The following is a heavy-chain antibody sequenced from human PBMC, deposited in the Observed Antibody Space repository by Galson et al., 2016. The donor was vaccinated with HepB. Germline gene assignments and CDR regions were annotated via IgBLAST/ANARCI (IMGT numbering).Heavy chain of an antibody. CDR1: GFTFSDYP. V-gene: IGHV3-30*04. J-gene: IGHJ6*02. Sequence: SLRLSCAASGFTFSDYPMHWVRQAPGKGLEWVAFISYDGSNKDYADSVKGRFTISRDNSKNTLYLQMNSLRADDTTVYYCVRGTTESDYPSYYGLDVWGQGATVTVSS. CDR3: VRGTTESDYPSYYGLDV. D-gene: IGHD4-11*01. CDR2: ISYDGSNK.